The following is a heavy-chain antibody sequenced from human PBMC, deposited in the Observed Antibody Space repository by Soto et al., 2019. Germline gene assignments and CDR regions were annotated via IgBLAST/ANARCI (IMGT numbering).Heavy chain of an antibody. D-gene: IGHD2-21*01. V-gene: IGHV1-3*04. CDR2: VNTGSGNT. CDR3: ARTFAYCAANCDSPHSLLHY. J-gene: IGHJ4*02. CDR1: GYNFHSFV. Sequence: QVQLVQSGAEVKKPGASVKVSCKASGYNFHSFVIHWMRQAPGQRFEWMGWVNTGSGNTKYSQNFQGRVTITSESPANTVYMELSSLRSEDTAVYYWARTFAYCAANCDSPHSLLHYWGQGILVAGSS.